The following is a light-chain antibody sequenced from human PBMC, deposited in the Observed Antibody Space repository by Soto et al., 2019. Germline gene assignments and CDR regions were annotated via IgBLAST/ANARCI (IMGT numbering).Light chain of an antibody. CDR1: SSNIGSNT. V-gene: IGLV1-44*01. Sequence: QSVLTQPPSASGTPGQSVTISCSGSSSNIGSNTVNWYQQLPGTAPKLLIYSNNQRPSGVPDRFSGSKSGTSASLAISGLQSEDEADYYCAAWDDSLHVVFGGGTKVTVL. CDR3: AAWDDSLHVV. CDR2: SNN. J-gene: IGLJ2*01.